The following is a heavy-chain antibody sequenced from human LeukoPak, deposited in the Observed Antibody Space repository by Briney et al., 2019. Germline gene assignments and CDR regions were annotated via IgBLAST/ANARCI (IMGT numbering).Heavy chain of an antibody. CDR1: GGSISSTSYY. D-gene: IGHD2-21*02. J-gene: IGHJ5*02. CDR2: INYSGST. CDR3: ARHGDLLSPFQT. V-gene: IGHV4-39*01. Sequence: KTSETLSLTCTVSGGSISSTSYYWGWIRQPPGKGLEWIGTINYSGSTYYNPSLKSRVTISVDMSKNQISLKLNSVTAADTAMYYCARHGDLLSPFQTWGQGTLVTVSS.